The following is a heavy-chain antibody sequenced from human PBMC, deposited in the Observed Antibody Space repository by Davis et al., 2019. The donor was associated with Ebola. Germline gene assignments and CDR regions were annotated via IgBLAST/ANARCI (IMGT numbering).Heavy chain of an antibody. V-gene: IGHV3-21*06. CDR2: ISSDGSYI. D-gene: IGHD3-16*01. J-gene: IGHJ4*02. CDR1: GFTFSSYA. Sequence: GESLKISCAASGFTFSSYAMSWVRQAPGKGLEWVSSISSDGSYIFYADSAKGRFTISRDNAKNSLYLQMNSLKAEDTAVYFGATSESFFDYAAYFHYWGQGTLLTVSS. CDR3: ATSESFFDYAAYFHY.